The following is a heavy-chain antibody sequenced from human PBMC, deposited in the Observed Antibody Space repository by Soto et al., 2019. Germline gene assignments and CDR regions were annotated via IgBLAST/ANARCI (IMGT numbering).Heavy chain of an antibody. V-gene: IGHV4-39*01. D-gene: IGHD2-15*01. J-gene: IGHJ3*02. CDR1: GVSISSSSYY. CDR2: IFYSGST. CDR3: ARPSCSGGTCYVSALFDI. Sequence: SETLSLTCTVSGVSISSSSYYWGWIRQPPGKGLEWIGSIFYSGSTYYNPSLKSRVTISVDTSKNQFSLKLSSVTAADTAVYYCARPSCSGGTCYVSALFDIWGQGTMVTVSS.